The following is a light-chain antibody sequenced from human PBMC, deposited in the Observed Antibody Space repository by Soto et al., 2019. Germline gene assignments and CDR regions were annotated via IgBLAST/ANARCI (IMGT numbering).Light chain of an antibody. Sequence: QSALTQPASVSGSPGQAITVSCTGTSSDVGNYNQVSWYQQHPGKAPKLMVYDVTKRPSGVSYRFSGSKSGNTASLTISGLQAEDEADYYCCSDAPGGTSVFGSGTKVTV. CDR3: CSDAPGGTSV. CDR2: DVT. CDR1: SSDVGNYNQ. V-gene: IGLV2-23*02. J-gene: IGLJ1*01.